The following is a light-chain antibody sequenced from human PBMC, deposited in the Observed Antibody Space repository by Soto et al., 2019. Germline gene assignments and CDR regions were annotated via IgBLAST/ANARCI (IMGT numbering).Light chain of an antibody. CDR3: QSYDSSLSGYV. CDR1: SSNIGAGYD. Sequence: QSVLTQPPSVSGVPGQRVTISCTGRSSNIGAGYDVHWYQQLPGTAPKLLIYGNSNRPSGVPDRFSGSKSGTSASLAITGLQAEDEADYYCQSYDSSLSGYVFGTGTKLIVL. CDR2: GNS. J-gene: IGLJ1*01. V-gene: IGLV1-40*01.